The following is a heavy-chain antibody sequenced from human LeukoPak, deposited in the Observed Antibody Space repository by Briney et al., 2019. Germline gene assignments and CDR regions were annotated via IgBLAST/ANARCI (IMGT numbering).Heavy chain of an antibody. Sequence: SVKVSCKASGGTFSSYAISWVRQAPGQGLEWMGGIIPIFGTANYAQKFQGRVTITADESTSTAYMELSSLRSEDTAVYYCANPSGSYSAFDIWGQGTMVTVSS. D-gene: IGHD1-26*01. CDR2: IIPIFGTA. CDR3: ANPSGSYSAFDI. V-gene: IGHV1-69*13. CDR1: GGTFSSYA. J-gene: IGHJ3*02.